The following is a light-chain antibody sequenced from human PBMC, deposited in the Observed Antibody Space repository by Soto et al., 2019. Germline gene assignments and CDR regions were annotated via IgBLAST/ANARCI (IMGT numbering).Light chain of an antibody. Sequence: EIVLTQSPGTLSLSPGERATLSCRASQSVSSSYLAWYQQKPGQAPRLLIYGASNRATGIPDRFSGSGSGTDFTLTISRLEPEDYAVYYCQQYGSSPRLTFCGGTKVEI. CDR2: GAS. J-gene: IGKJ4*01. V-gene: IGKV3-20*01. CDR3: QQYGSSPRLT. CDR1: QSVSSSY.